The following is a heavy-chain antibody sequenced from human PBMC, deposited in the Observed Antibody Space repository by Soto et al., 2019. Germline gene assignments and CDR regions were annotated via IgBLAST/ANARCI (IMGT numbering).Heavy chain of an antibody. CDR1: GGSISSSNW. CDR2: IYHSGST. Sequence: SETLSLTCAVSGGSISSSNWWSWVRQPPGKGLEWIGEIYHSGSTNYNPSLKSRVTISVDKSKNQFSLKLSSVTAADTAVYYCAREEGAYCTNGVCYRAFDIWGQGTMVTVSS. J-gene: IGHJ3*02. V-gene: IGHV4-4*02. D-gene: IGHD2-8*01. CDR3: AREEGAYCTNGVCYRAFDI.